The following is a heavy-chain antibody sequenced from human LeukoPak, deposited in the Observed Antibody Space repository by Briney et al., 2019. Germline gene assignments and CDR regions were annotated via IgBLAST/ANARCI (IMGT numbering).Heavy chain of an antibody. CDR1: GLRFRLHS. D-gene: IGHD3-22*01. Sequence: PGGSLRLSCESSGLRFRLHSMTWARHAGGKALEWVSSVSCGADNSYYADSVKGRFTVSRDYSKNTLYLQMNSLRAEDTAVYYCARDYDYDSSGYFSDWGQGTLVTVSS. CDR2: VSCGADNS. V-gene: IGHV3-23*01. J-gene: IGHJ4*02. CDR3: ARDYDYDSSGYFSD.